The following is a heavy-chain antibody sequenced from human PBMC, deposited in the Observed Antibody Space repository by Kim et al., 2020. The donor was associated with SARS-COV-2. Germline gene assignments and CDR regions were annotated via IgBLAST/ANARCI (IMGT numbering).Heavy chain of an antibody. J-gene: IGHJ4*02. V-gene: IGHV3-49*03. CDR1: GFTFGDYA. Sequence: GGSLRLSCTASGFTFGDYAMSWFRQAPGKGLEWVGFIRSKAYGGTTEYAASVKGRFTISRDDSKSIAYLQMNSLKTEDTAVYYCTRDGGENVLLWFGELSPSHYWGQGTLVTVSS. D-gene: IGHD3-10*01. CDR2: IRSKAYGGTT. CDR3: TRDGGENVLLWFGELSPSHY.